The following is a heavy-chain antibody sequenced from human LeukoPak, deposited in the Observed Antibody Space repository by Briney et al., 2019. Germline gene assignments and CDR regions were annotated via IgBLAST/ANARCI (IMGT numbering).Heavy chain of an antibody. V-gene: IGHV3-11*04. CDR3: ARDIRSRSWSDADAFDI. CDR2: ISRSGSTK. CDR1: GFTFSDYN. Sequence: PGGSLRLSCAASGFTFSDYNMRWIRQAPGKGLEWVSSISRSGSTKYYADSVKGRFTISRDNAKNSPYLQMNSLRAEDTAVYYCARDIRSRSWSDADAFDIWGQGTMVTVSS. J-gene: IGHJ3*02. D-gene: IGHD2-15*01.